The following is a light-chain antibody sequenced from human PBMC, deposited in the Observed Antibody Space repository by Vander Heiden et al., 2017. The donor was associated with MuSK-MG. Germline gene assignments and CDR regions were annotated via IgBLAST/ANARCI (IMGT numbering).Light chain of an antibody. V-gene: IGLV2-23*02. Sequence: QSALTQPASVSGSPGQAITISCTGTSSDVGSYNLVSWYQQHPGKAPILMIYEVRKRPSGVSNRFSGSKSGSTASLTISGLQAEDEAEYYCCSYATTTTLIFGGGTKLTVL. CDR1: SSDVGSYNL. J-gene: IGLJ2*01. CDR3: CSYATTTTLI. CDR2: EVR.